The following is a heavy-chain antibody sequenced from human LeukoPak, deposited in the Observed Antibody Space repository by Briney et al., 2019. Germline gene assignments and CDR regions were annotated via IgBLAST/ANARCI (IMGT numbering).Heavy chain of an antibody. V-gene: IGHV3-66*01. Sequence: GGSPRLSCAASGLTVGFKCMSWVRQAPGKGLEWVSIIYSGGSSYYADSVKGRFIVSRDTSKNTLYLQMNSLRAEDTAVYYCATRPDGNDVPYFDYWGQGTLVTVSS. D-gene: IGHD5-12*01. CDR1: GLTVGFKC. CDR3: ATRPDGNDVPYFDY. CDR2: IYSGGSS. J-gene: IGHJ4*02.